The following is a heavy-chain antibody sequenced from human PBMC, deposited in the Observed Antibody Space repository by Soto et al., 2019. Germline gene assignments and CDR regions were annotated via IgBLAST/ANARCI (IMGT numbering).Heavy chain of an antibody. CDR3: ARGRYGDY. J-gene: IGHJ4*02. V-gene: IGHV1-18*01. Sequence: QVHLVQSGAEVKKPGASVKVSCKASGYTFTSYGITWVRQAPGQGLEWRGWISAHNGNTDYAQKLQGRVIVTRDTSTSTAYMELRCLISADTAVYYCARGRYGDYWGQGALVTVSS. CDR1: GYTFTSYG. D-gene: IGHD1-1*01. CDR2: ISAHNGNT.